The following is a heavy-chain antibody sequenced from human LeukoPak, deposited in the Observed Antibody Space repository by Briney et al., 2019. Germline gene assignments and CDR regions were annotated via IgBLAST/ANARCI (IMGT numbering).Heavy chain of an antibody. D-gene: IGHD3-10*01. CDR3: ATAGDRSCFDP. J-gene: IGHJ5*02. CDR1: GYTFSRSW. V-gene: IGHV3-7*01. Sequence: PGGSLRLSCVASGYTFSRSWMTWVPQAAGKGLEWVANTKQGGSEKHYPGSVEGRFTISRDNAKYSLYLQMNNRNSEDTAVYFCATAGDRSCFDPWGRGTLVTVSS. CDR2: TKQGGSEK.